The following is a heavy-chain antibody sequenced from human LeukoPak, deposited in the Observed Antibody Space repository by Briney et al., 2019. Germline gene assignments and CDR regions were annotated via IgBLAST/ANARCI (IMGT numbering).Heavy chain of an antibody. CDR1: GFTFSSHS. D-gene: IGHD1-1*01. Sequence: GGSLRLSCAASGFTFSSHSMNWVRQAPGKGLEWVSYISSSSSTIYYADSVKGRFTISRDNAKNSLYLQMNSLRVEDTAVYYCARDSEQLAGDLWGQGTLVTVSS. CDR2: ISSSSSTI. J-gene: IGHJ4*02. V-gene: IGHV3-48*01. CDR3: ARDSEQLAGDL.